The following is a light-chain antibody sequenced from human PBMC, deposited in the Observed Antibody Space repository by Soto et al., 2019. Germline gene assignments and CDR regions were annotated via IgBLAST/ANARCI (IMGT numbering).Light chain of an antibody. J-gene: IGLJ1*01. Sequence: QSALTQPRSVSGSPGQSVTISCTGTSSDVGGHNYVSWYQQHLGKAPRLMIYDVSKRPSGVPHRFSGSKSGNTASLTISGLQAEDEADYYCCSYADTYTDVFGTGTKLTVL. CDR3: CSYADTYTDV. CDR1: SSDVGGHNY. V-gene: IGLV2-11*01. CDR2: DVS.